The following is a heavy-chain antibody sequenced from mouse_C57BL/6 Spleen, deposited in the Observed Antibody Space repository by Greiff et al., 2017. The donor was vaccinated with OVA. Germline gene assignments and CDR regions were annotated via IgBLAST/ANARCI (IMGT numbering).Heavy chain of an antibody. J-gene: IGHJ2*01. CDR2: INPSNGGT. CDR1: GYTFTSYW. D-gene: IGHD3-2*02. Sequence: VQLQQSGTELVKPGASIKLSCKASGYTFTSYWMHWVKQRPGQGLEWIGNINPSNGGTNYNEKFKSKATLTVDKSSSTAYMQLSSLTSEDSAVYYCARWGQLRLGDYWGQGTTLTVSS. CDR3: ARWGQLRLGDY. V-gene: IGHV1-53*01.